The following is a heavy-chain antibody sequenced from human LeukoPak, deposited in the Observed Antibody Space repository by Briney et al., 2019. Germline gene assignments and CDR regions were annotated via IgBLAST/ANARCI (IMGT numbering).Heavy chain of an antibody. CDR2: ISGSGGST. J-gene: IGHJ4*02. CDR3: AKRGAEVGATVAPGDY. V-gene: IGHV3-23*01. CDR1: GFTFTSYA. Sequence: PGGSLSLSCAASGFTFTSYAMSWGRQAQGPGLEWVSAISGSGGSTYYADSVKGRFTISSDNSKNTLYLQMNSLRAEDTAVYYCAKRGAEVGATVAPGDYWGQGTLVTVSS. D-gene: IGHD1-26*01.